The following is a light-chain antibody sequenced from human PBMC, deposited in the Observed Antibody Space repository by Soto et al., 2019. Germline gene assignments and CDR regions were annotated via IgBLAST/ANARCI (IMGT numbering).Light chain of an antibody. J-gene: IGLJ1*01. CDR2: EVN. V-gene: IGLV2-8*01. CDR3: SSYAGSNNLYV. CDR1: NSDVGGYNY. Sequence: QSVLTQPPSASGSRGQSVTISCTGTNSDVGGYNYVSWYQQHPGTAPKLMIYEVNKRPSGVPDRFSGSKSGNTASLPGSGLQAEDEADYYCSSYAGSNNLYVFGTGTKVTVL.